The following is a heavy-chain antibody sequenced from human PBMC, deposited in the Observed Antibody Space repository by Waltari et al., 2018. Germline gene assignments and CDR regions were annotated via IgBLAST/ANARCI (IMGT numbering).Heavy chain of an antibody. J-gene: IGHJ4*02. CDR3: ARERYYGSGSRGYYFDY. D-gene: IGHD3-10*01. CDR1: GYTFTGYY. CDR2: INPNSGGT. V-gene: IGHV1-2*04. Sequence: QVQLVQSEAEVKKPGASVKVSCKASGYTFTGYYMHWVRQAPGQGLEWMGWINPNSGGTNYAQKFQGWVTMTRDTSISPAYMELSRLRSDDTAVYYCARERYYGSGSRGYYFDYWGQGTLVTVSS.